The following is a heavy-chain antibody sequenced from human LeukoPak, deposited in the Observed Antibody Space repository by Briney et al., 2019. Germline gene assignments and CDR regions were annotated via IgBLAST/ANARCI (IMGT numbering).Heavy chain of an antibody. Sequence: PSETLSLTCTVSGGSISRYYWSWIRQPPGKGLEWIGYIYYSGSTNYNPSLQSRVTISVDTSKNQFSLKLSSVAAADTAVYYCARPLSLGYCSGGSCYGRGAWFDRWGQGTLVTVSS. D-gene: IGHD2-15*01. J-gene: IGHJ5*02. CDR1: GGSISRYY. CDR2: IYYSGST. V-gene: IGHV4-59*08. CDR3: ARPLSLGYCSGGSCYGRGAWFDR.